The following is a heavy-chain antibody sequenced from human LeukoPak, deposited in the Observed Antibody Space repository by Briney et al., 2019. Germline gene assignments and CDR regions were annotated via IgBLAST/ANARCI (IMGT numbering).Heavy chain of an antibody. CDR1: GGSFSGYY. Sequence: PSETLSLTCAVYGGSFSGYYWTWIRQPPGEGLEWIGEINHSGKNNYNPALKSRVTISVDTSKNQFSLKLSSVTAADTAVYYCARESIGTGIDYWGQGTLVTVSS. CDR3: ARESIGTGIDY. CDR2: INHSGKN. V-gene: IGHV4-34*01. D-gene: IGHD1-1*01. J-gene: IGHJ4*02.